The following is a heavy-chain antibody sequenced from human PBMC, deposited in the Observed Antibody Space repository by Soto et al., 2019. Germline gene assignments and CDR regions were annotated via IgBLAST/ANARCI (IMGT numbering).Heavy chain of an antibody. D-gene: IGHD6-13*01. CDR3: ARARYSSSWYVVGPPP. J-gene: IGHJ4*02. CDR2: ISGSGGST. Sequence: GGSLRLSCAASGFTFSSYAMSWVRQAPGKGLEWVSAISGSGGSTYYADSVKGRFTISRDNSKNTLYLQMNSLRAEDTAVYYCARARYSSSWYVVGPPPWGQGTLVTVSS. V-gene: IGHV3-23*01. CDR1: GFTFSSYA.